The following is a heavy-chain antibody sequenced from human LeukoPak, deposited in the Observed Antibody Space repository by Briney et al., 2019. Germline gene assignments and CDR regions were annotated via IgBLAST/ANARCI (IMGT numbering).Heavy chain of an antibody. CDR3: AREDY. V-gene: IGHV3-48*04. J-gene: IGHJ4*02. CDR2: ISSSSSTI. Sequence: GGSLRLSCVASGFTFDTNSMNWLRQAPGKGLEWVSYISSSSSTIYYADSVKGRFTISRDNAKNSLYLQMNSLRAEDTAVYYCAREDYWGQGTLVTVSS. CDR1: GFTFDTNS.